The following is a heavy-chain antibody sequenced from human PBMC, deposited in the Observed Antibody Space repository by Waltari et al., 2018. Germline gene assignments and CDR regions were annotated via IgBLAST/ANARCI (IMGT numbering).Heavy chain of an antibody. D-gene: IGHD6-19*01. CDR1: GGSISSYY. Sequence: QVQLQESGPGLVKPSETLSLTCTVSGGSISSYYWSWIRQPPGKGLEWIGYIYYSGSTNYNPSLKSRVTISVDTSKNQFSLKLSSVTAADTAVYYCARVHSSGWYRVDYWGQGTLVTVSS. CDR2: IYYSGST. V-gene: IGHV4-59*08. CDR3: ARVHSSGWYRVDY. J-gene: IGHJ4*02.